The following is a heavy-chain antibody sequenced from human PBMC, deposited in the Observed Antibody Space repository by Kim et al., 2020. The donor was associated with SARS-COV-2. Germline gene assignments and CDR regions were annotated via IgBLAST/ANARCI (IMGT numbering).Heavy chain of an antibody. Sequence: SETLSLTCTVSGGSISSGSYYWSWIRQPAGKGLEWIGRIYTSGSTNYNPSLKSRVTISVDTSKNQFSLKLSSVTAADTAVYYCARIPRSPFSIYYYYYGMDVWGQGTTVTVSS. V-gene: IGHV4-61*02. CDR2: IYTSGST. CDR1: GGSISSGSYY. J-gene: IGHJ6*02. CDR3: ARIPRSPFSIYYYYYGMDV. D-gene: IGHD3-3*02.